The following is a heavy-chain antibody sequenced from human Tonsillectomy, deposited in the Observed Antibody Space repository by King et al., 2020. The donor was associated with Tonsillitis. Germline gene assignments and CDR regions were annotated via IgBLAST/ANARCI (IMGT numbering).Heavy chain of an antibody. D-gene: IGHD4-17*01. CDR3: TRVTDGDLYY. Sequence: VQLVESGGGLVQPGGSLKLSCAASGFTFSGSAMHWVRQASGKGLDWVGRIRSKANSYATAYAASVKGRLTISRDDSKNTAYLQMNSLKTEDTAVYYCTRVTDGDLYYWGQGTLVTVSS. CDR2: IRSKANSYAT. J-gene: IGHJ4*02. V-gene: IGHV3-73*01. CDR1: GFTFSGSA.